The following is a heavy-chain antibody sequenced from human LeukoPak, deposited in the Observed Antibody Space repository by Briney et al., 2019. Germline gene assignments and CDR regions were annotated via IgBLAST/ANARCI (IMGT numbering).Heavy chain of an antibody. J-gene: IGHJ6*02. V-gene: IGHV4-39*01. Sequence: GSLRLSCAASGFTFSSFVLSWVRQPPGKGLEWVGSVSYSGWTYYSPSLKSRVSISVDSSKNQFSLKVRSVTAADTALYYCGRRGTYSPAGLDVWGQGTTVTVSS. D-gene: IGHD2-21*01. CDR1: GFTFSSFV. CDR2: VSYSGWT. CDR3: GRRGTYSPAGLDV.